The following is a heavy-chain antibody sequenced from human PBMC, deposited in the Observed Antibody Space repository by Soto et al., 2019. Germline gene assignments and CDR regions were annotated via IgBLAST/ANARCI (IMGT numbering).Heavy chain of an antibody. J-gene: IGHJ4*02. CDR3: VRTVTNTGTTFFDS. V-gene: IGHV3-72*01. Sequence: EVQLVESGGGLVQPGGSLRLSCAASGFIFSDHYIDWVRQAPGKGLEWVGRKRNKAKSYTTDYSASVKGRFTISRYASKNSVYLQMNSLETEDTALYYCVRTVTNTGTTFFDSWGQGNLVTVSS. CDR1: GFIFSDHY. D-gene: IGHD4-17*01. CDR2: KRNKAKSYTT.